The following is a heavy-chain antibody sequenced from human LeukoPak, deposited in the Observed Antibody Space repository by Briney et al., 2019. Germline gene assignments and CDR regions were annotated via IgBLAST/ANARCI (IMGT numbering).Heavy chain of an antibody. CDR1: GGSISSGSYY. CDR3: ARDRVVVVPAARHYYYYMDV. CDR2: IYTSGST. D-gene: IGHD2-2*01. J-gene: IGHJ6*03. Sequence: PSQTLSLTCTVSGGSISSGSYYWSWIRQPAGKGLEWIGRIYTSGSTNYNPSLKSRVTISVDTSKNQFSLKLSSVTAADTAVYYCARDRVVVVPAARHYYYYMDVWGKGTTVTVSS. V-gene: IGHV4-61*02.